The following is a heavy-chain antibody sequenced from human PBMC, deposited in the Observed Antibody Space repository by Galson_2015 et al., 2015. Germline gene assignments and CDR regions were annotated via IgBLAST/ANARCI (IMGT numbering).Heavy chain of an antibody. J-gene: IGHJ4*02. CDR3: ARDRAYDDYEDHPTDDY. CDR1: GFTFSSYG. D-gene: IGHD4-17*01. Sequence: SLRLSCAASGFTFSSYGMHWVRQAPGKGLEWVAVIWYDGSNKYYADSVKGRFTISRDNSKNTLYLQMNSLRAEDTAVYYCARDRAYDDYEDHPTDDYWGQGTLVTVSS. V-gene: IGHV3-33*01. CDR2: IWYDGSNK.